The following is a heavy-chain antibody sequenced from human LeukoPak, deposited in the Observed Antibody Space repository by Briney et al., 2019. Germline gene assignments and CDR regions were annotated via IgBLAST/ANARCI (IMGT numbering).Heavy chain of an antibody. J-gene: IGHJ1*01. CDR3: ARDSSEFRNLIPH. V-gene: IGHV1-69*13. Sequence: GASVKVSCKASGGTFSRYAISWVRQSPGQGLEWMGGIIPIFGTANYAQKFQGRVTITADESTSTAYMELSSLRSEDTAVYYCARDSSEFRNLIPHWGQGTLVTVSS. CDR1: GGTFSRYA. D-gene: IGHD1-14*01. CDR2: IIPIFGTA.